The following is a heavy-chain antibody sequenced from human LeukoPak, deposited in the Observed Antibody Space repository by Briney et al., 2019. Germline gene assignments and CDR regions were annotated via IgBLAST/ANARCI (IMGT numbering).Heavy chain of an antibody. V-gene: IGHV4-59*08. CDR3: AGSKPYGDYPTPFDY. CDR2: IYYSGST. Sequence: PSETLSLTCTVSGGSVSSYYWSWIRQPTGKGLEWIGYIYYSGSTNYNPSLKSRVTISVDTSKNQFSLKLSSVTAADTAVYYCAGSKPYGDYPTPFDYWGRGTLVTVSS. CDR1: GGSVSSYY. J-gene: IGHJ4*02. D-gene: IGHD4-17*01.